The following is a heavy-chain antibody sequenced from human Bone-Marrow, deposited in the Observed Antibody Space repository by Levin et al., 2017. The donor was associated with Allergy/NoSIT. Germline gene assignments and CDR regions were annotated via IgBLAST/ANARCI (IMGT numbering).Heavy chain of an antibody. CDR1: GGSFSGYY. V-gene: IGHV4-34*01. CDR3: ARPRGNILTGYYSYYFDY. J-gene: IGHJ4*02. Sequence: SETLSLTCAVYGGSFSGYYWAWIRQPPGKGLEWIGEINHSGSTNYNPSLKSRVTISVDTSKNQFSLKLSSVTAADTAVYYCARPRGNILTGYYSYYFDYWGQGTLVTVSS. D-gene: IGHD3-9*01. CDR2: INHSGST.